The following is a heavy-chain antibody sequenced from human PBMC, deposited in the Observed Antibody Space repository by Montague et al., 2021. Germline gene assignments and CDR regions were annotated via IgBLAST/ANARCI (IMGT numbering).Heavy chain of an antibody. Sequence: PALVKPTQTLTLTCTFSGFSLNTRAVGVGWIRQPPGKALEWLALIYWHDAKRYSPSLKSRLTITKDTSKNQVVLTMTNVDPVDTATYYCARHNSSCYSDFDYWGQGTLVTVSS. D-gene: IGHD2-15*01. J-gene: IGHJ4*02. CDR1: GFSLNTRAVG. CDR2: IYWHDAK. CDR3: ARHNSSCYSDFDY. V-gene: IGHV2-5*01.